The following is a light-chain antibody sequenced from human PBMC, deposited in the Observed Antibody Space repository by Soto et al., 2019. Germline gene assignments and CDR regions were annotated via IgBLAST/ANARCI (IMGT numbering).Light chain of an antibody. V-gene: IGLV2-23*02. J-gene: IGLJ2*01. CDR3: SSYAGFSTVI. CDR1: STDVGSYNL. CDR2: AVT. Sequence: QSALTQPASVSGSPGQSITISCTGTSTDVGSYNLVSWYQQHPGKAPKLIIYAVTKRPAGVPSRFSGSKSGNTASLTISGLQAEDEADYYCSSYAGFSTVIFGGGTKVTVL.